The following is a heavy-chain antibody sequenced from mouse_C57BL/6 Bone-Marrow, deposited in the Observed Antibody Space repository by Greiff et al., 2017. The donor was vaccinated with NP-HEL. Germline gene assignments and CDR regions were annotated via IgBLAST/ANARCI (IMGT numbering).Heavy chain of an antibody. J-gene: IGHJ2*01. Sequence: EVKLVESGGGLVQPGGSLKLSCAASGFTFSDYYMYWVRQTPEKRLEWVAYISNGGGSTYYPDNVKGRFTLSRDNAKNTLYLQMSRLQSEDTAMFYCAGRRVITTVVAAGYFDYWGQGTTLTVSS. CDR3: AGRRVITTVVAAGYFDY. V-gene: IGHV5-12*01. D-gene: IGHD1-1*01. CDR1: GFTFSDYY. CDR2: ISNGGGST.